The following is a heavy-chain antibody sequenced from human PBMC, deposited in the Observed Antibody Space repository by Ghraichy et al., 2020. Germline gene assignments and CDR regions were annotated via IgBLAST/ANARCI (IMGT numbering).Heavy chain of an antibody. CDR3: AKDFSSGWYWGTNWFDP. Sequence: GESLNISCAASGFTFSSYAMSWVRQAPGKGLEWVSAISGSGGSTYYADSVKGRFTISRDNSKNTLYLQMNSLRAEDTAVYYCAKDFSSGWYWGTNWFDPWGQGTLVTVSS. CDR1: GFTFSSYA. J-gene: IGHJ5*02. CDR2: ISGSGGST. V-gene: IGHV3-23*01. D-gene: IGHD6-19*01.